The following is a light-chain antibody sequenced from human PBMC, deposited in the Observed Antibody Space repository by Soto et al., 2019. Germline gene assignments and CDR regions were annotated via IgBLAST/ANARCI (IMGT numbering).Light chain of an antibody. CDR1: STDVRSYNL. J-gene: IGLJ1*01. V-gene: IGLV2-23*01. CDR3: CSSAGSIPCLYV. CDR2: EDT. Sequence: QSALTQPASVSGSPGQSITISCTATSTDVRSYNLVPWYQQYPGKAPKLIMSEDTNRPSGISNRFSGSTSGTTASLTISGLQAADEADYYCCSSAGSIPCLYVFGTGTKLTVL.